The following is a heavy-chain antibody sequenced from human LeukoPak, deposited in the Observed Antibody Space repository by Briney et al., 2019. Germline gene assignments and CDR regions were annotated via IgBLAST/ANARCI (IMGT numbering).Heavy chain of an antibody. Sequence: PGGSLRLSCAASGFTFSDYYMSWIRQAPGKGLEWISYISSGSGTIYYADSVKGRFTISRDNSKNTLYLQMNSLRAEDTAVYYCARPWSGDNSGYSDYWGQGTLVTVSS. CDR2: ISSGSGTI. CDR1: GFTFSDYY. CDR3: ARPWSGDNSGYSDY. D-gene: IGHD3-22*01. J-gene: IGHJ4*02. V-gene: IGHV3-11*04.